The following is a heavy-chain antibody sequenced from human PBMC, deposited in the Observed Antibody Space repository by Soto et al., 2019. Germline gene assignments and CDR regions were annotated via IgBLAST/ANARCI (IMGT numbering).Heavy chain of an antibody. J-gene: IGHJ6*02. CDR3: ARDWRAGIAVAGYYYYGMDV. CDR1: GFTFSSYE. V-gene: IGHV3-48*03. CDR2: ISSSGSTI. D-gene: IGHD6-19*01. Sequence: GGSLRLSCAASGFTFSSYEMNWVRQAPGKGLEWVSYISSSGSTIYYADSVKGRFTISRDNAKNSLYLQMNSLRAEDTAVYYCARDWRAGIAVAGYYYYGMDVWGQGTTVTVSS.